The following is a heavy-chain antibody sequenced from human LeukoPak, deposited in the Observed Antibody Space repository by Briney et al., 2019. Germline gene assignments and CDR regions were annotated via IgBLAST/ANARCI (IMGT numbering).Heavy chain of an antibody. CDR3: ARSASNSWHNFDY. D-gene: IGHD6-13*01. J-gene: IGHJ4*02. V-gene: IGHV3-30*04. CDR2: ISYDSSQK. Sequence: GGSLRLSCAASGFNFRDDTMHWVRQAPGRAREWVAVISYDSSQKYYGDFVQGRFTISRDNSKNTLYLHMNSLRAEDTALYYCARSASNSWHNFDYWGQGTLVTVSS. CDR1: GFNFRDDT.